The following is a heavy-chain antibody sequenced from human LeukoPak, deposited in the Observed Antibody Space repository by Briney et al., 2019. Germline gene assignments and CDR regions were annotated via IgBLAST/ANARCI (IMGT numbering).Heavy chain of an antibody. CDR3: ARRRWQRGPDVVNPFDY. CDR1: GGSISSCTYS. V-gene: IGHV4-39*01. Sequence: SETLSLTCSVSGGSISSCTYSWGWIRQPPGKGLEWIGNIYYGENTYYNPSLKSRVTISVDTSKNQFSLKLSSVTAADTAVYYCARRRWQRGPDVVNPFDYWGQGTLVTVSS. J-gene: IGHJ4*02. D-gene: IGHD5-12*01. CDR2: IYYGENT.